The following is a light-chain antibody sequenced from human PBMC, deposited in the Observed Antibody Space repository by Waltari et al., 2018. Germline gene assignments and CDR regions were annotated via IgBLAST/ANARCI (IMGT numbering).Light chain of an antibody. CDR3: QQYNNWPPWT. CDR1: QSVRNN. CDR2: GAS. J-gene: IGKJ1*01. Sequence: EIVMTQSPATLSVSPGERATLSCRASQSVRNNLVWYQQKPGQAPRLLIYGASTRVTGIPARCSGSGSGTAFTLTISSLQSEDFAVYYCQQYNNWPPWTFGQGTKVEIK. V-gene: IGKV3-15*01.